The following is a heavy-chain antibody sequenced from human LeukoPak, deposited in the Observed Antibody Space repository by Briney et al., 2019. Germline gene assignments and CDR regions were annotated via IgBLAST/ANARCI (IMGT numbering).Heavy chain of an antibody. CDR2: IYYSGST. D-gene: IGHD3-10*01. J-gene: IGHJ5*02. CDR1: GGSISSSSYY. Sequence: SETLSLTCTVSGGSISSSSYYWGWIRQPPGKGLEWIGSIYYSGSTYYNPSLKSRVTISVDTSKNQFSLKLSSVTAADTAVYYCARRFHAGSGSYRSHRGNWFDPWGQGTLVTVSS. CDR3: ARRFHAGSGSYRSHRGNWFDP. V-gene: IGHV4-39*07.